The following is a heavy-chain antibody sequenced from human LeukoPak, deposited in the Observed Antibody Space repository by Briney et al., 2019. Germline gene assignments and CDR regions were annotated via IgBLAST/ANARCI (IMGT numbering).Heavy chain of an antibody. CDR1: GGSFSDYF. CDR3: ARFSRITWGDWGDAFDV. CDR2: IDDGGNT. D-gene: IGHD2-21*02. Sequence: PSETLSLMCSVYGGSFSDYFWSWIRQSPGKGLEWIGEIDDGGNTNYNPSLMSRVIVATEKSKKQFSLVMRSVTAADTAVYYCARFSRITWGDWGDAFDVWGQGATVIVSS. V-gene: IGHV4-34*01. J-gene: IGHJ3*01.